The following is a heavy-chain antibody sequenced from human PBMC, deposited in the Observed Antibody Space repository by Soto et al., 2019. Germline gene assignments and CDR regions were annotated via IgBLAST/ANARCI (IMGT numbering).Heavy chain of an antibody. Sequence: SETLSLTCAVSGGSISSSNWWSWVRQPPGKGLEWIGEIYHSGSTNYNPSLKSRVTISVDKSKNQFSLKLSSVTAADTAVYYCARGGLPFYWYFDLWGRGTMVTVSA. CDR3: ARGGLPFYWYFDL. J-gene: IGHJ2*01. CDR2: IYHSGST. CDR1: GGSISSSNW. D-gene: IGHD5-12*01. V-gene: IGHV4-4*02.